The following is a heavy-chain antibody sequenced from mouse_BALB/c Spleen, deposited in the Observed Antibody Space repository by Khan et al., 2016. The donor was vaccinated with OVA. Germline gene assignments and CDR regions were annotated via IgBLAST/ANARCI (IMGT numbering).Heavy chain of an antibody. CDR1: GHTFTNYG. CDR3: ARPPYFSYAMDN. J-gene: IGHJ4*01. V-gene: IGHV9-3-1*01. Sequence: QIPLVQSGPELKKPGETVKISCKASGHTFTNYGMNWVKQAPGKGLTWMGWINTYTGEPTYADDFNGRFAFSLETSASTAYLQINNLKNEDTATDFCARPPYFSYAMDNWGQGTSVTVSS. D-gene: IGHD2-10*01. CDR2: INTYTGEP.